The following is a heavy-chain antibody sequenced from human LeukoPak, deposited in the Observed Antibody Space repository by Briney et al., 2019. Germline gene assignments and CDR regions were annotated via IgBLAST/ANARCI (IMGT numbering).Heavy chain of an antibody. CDR2: IWYDGSNK. J-gene: IGHJ6*02. CDR3: ALVTATYGMDV. CDR1: GFTFSSYA. Sequence: GGSLRLSCAASGFTFSSYAMSWVRQAPGKGLEWVAVIWYDGSNKYYADSVKGRFTISRDNSKNTLYLQMNSLRAEDTAVYYCALVTATYGMDVWGQGTTVTVSS. V-gene: IGHV3-33*08. D-gene: IGHD2-21*02.